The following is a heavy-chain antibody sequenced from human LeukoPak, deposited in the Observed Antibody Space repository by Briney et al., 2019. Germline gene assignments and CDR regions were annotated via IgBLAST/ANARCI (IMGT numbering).Heavy chain of an antibody. V-gene: IGHV4-34*01. D-gene: IGHD2-2*01. CDR2: INHSGST. CDR1: GGPFSGYY. Sequence: SETLSLTCAVSGGPFSGYYWSWIRQPPGKGLEWIGEINHSGSTNYNPSLKSRVTISVDTSKNQFSLKLSSVTAADTAVYYCARGESVRYCSSTSCYPNWFDPWGQGTLVTVSS. J-gene: IGHJ5*02. CDR3: ARGESVRYCSSTSCYPNWFDP.